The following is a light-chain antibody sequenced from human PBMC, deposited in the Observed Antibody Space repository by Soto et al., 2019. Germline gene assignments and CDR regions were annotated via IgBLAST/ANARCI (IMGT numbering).Light chain of an antibody. Sequence: DLVMTQSPLSLPVTPGEPASISCRSSQSLLHSNGYNYLDWYLQKPGQSPQLLIYLGSNRASGVPDRFSGSGSGTDFTLKISRVEAEDVGVYYCMQALRTPIFTFGPGTKVDIK. CDR2: LGS. CDR3: MQALRTPIFT. CDR1: QSLLHSNGYNY. J-gene: IGKJ3*01. V-gene: IGKV2-28*01.